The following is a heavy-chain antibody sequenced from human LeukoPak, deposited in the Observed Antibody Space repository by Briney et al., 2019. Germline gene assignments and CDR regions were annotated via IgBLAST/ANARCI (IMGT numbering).Heavy chain of an antibody. CDR3: AKRLGGSVGSSAVYDF. CDR1: GFTFSSYA. J-gene: IGHJ3*01. CDR2: ISGSGEST. Sequence: GGSLRLSCAASGFTFSSYAMSWVRQAPGRGLEWVSIISGSGESTFYADSVKGRFIISRDNSKNTLYVQMNSLRAEDTAVYYCAKRLGGSVGSSAVYDFWGQGTLVTVSS. V-gene: IGHV3-23*01. D-gene: IGHD3-10*01.